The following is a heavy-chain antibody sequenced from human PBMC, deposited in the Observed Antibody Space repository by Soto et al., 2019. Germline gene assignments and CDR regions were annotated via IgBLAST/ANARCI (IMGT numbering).Heavy chain of an antibody. V-gene: IGHV4-59*01. CDR2: IYYSGST. J-gene: IGHJ5*02. CDR3: ARVSTGGLVGQRWFDP. D-gene: IGHD2-8*02. CDR1: GGSISSYY. Sequence: SETLSLTCTVSGGSISSYYWSWIRQPPGKGLEWIGYIYYSGSTNYNPSLKSRVTISVDTSKNQFSLKLSSVTAADTAVYYCARVSTGGLVGQRWFDPWGQGTLVTVSS.